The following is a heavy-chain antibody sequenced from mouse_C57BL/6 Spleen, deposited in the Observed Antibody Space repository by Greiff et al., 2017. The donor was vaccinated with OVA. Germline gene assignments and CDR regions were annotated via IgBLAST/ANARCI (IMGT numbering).Heavy chain of an antibody. Sequence: QVQLQQPGAELVMPGASVKLSCKASGYTFTSYWMHWVKQRPGQGLEWIGEIDPSDSYTNYNQKFKGKSTLTVDKSSSTAYMQLSSLTSEDSAVYYCATPYGYDSGRDYWGQGTTLTVSS. V-gene: IGHV1-69*01. J-gene: IGHJ2*01. D-gene: IGHD2-2*01. CDR3: ATPYGYDSGRDY. CDR2: IDPSDSYT. CDR1: GYTFTSYW.